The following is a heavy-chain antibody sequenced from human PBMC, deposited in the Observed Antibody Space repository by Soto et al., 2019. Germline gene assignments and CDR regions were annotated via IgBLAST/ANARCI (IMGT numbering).Heavy chain of an antibody. CDR1: GFTFTNAW. CDR3: TSVARVWGSYHVED. J-gene: IGHJ4*02. Sequence: VGSLRLSCAASGFTFTNAWMNWVRQAPGKGLEWVGRIKSKTDGGTTDYAAPVKGRFTISRDDSKNTLYLQMNSLKTEDTAVYYCTSVARVWGSYHVEDWGQGTLVTVSS. D-gene: IGHD3-16*02. V-gene: IGHV3-15*01. CDR2: IKSKTDGGTT.